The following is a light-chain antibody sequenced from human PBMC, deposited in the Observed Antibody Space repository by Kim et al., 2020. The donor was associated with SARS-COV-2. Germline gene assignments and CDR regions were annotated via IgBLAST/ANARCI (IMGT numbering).Light chain of an antibody. Sequence: SYELTQPPSVSVSPGQTASITCSGDKLGDKYACWYQQKPGQSPVLVIYQHNKRPSGIPERFSGSNSGNTATLTISGTQAMDEADYYCQAWDSSTVVLGGGTQLTVL. V-gene: IGLV3-1*01. CDR1: KLGDKY. CDR3: QAWDSSTVV. J-gene: IGLJ2*01. CDR2: QHN.